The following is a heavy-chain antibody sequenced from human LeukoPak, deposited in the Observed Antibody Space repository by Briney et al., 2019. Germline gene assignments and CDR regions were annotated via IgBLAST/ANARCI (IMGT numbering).Heavy chain of an antibody. CDR1: GYTFTSYG. CDR2: ISGYDGNT. D-gene: IGHD4-17*01. CDR3: VRDLRTVIHEY. V-gene: IGHV1-18*01. Sequence: ASVKVSCKASGYTFTSYGISWVRQAPGQGLEWVGWISGYDGNTNYAQKFRDRITMTTDTSTTTAYMELRNLRSDDTAIFYCVRDLRTVIHEYWGQGTLVIVSS. J-gene: IGHJ4*02.